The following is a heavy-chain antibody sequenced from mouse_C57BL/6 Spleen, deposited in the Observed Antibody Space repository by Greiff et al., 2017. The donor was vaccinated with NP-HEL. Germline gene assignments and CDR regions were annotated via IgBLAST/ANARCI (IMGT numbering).Heavy chain of an antibody. CDR2: IDPSDSYT. D-gene: IGHD2-2*01. CDR1: GYTFTSYW. V-gene: IGHV1-69*01. CDR3: ARWLPHYFDY. Sequence: VQLQQPGAELVMPGASVKLSCKASGYTFTSYWMHWVKQRPGQGLEWIGEIDPSDSYTNYNQKFKGKSTLTVDKSSSTAYMQLSSLTSEDSAVYYCARWLPHYFDYWGQGTTLTVSS. J-gene: IGHJ2*01.